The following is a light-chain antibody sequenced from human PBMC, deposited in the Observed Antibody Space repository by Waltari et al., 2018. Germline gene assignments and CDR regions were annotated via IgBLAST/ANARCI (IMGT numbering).Light chain of an antibody. CDR3: QHYVRLPVT. CDR1: QSVGRS. CDR2: GAS. Sequence: EIVLTQSPGTLSLSPGERVTLSCRASQSVGRSLALYQQKPGQAPRLLIYGASSRATGIPDMFSGSGSGTDFSLTISRLAPDDLAVYYCQHYVRLPVTFGQGTKVEI. V-gene: IGKV3-20*01. J-gene: IGKJ1*01.